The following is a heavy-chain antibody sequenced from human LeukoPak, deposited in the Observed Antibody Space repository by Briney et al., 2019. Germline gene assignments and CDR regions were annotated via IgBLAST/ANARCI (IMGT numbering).Heavy chain of an antibody. V-gene: IGHV4-39*07. Sequence: SETLSLTCTVSGGSISSSSYYWGWIRQSPGKGQEWIATIYYSRNAFYNPSLKTRVTLSVDTSKNQFSLKLSSVTAADTALYYCASPAEYCSDDSCYSSPYYFDYWGQGTLVTVSS. J-gene: IGHJ4*02. CDR3: ASPAEYCSDDSCYSSPYYFDY. D-gene: IGHD2-15*01. CDR2: IYYSRNA. CDR1: GGSISSSSYY.